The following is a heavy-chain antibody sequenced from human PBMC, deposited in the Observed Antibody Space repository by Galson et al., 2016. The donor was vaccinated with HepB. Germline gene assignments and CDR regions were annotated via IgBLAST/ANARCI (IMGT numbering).Heavy chain of an antibody. D-gene: IGHD2-2*01. Sequence: SLRLSCAASGFTFSSFAMSWVRQAPGKGLEWVSSISGTGANPHYADSVEGRFTISRDNSKNTLFLQMNSLRAEDTAVYYCAKDGLIYWSSASCHDHFHYWGQGTLVTVSS. CDR3: AKDGLIYWSSASCHDHFHY. CDR1: GFTFSSFA. V-gene: IGHV3-23*01. CDR2: ISGTGANP. J-gene: IGHJ4*02.